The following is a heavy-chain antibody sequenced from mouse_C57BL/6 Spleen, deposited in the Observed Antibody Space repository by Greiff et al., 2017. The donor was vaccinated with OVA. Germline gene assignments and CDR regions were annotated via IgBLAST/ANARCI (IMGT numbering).Heavy chain of an antibody. Sequence: DVKLQESGPELVKPGASVKIPCKASGYTFTDYNMDWVKQSHGKSLEWIGDINPNNGGTIYNQKFKGKATLTVDKSSSTAYMELRSLTSEDTAVYYCARREKNYGTTWFAYWGQGTLVTVSA. V-gene: IGHV1-18*01. CDR1: GYTFTDYN. CDR3: ARREKNYGTTWFAY. CDR2: INPNNGGT. D-gene: IGHD2-1*01. J-gene: IGHJ3*01.